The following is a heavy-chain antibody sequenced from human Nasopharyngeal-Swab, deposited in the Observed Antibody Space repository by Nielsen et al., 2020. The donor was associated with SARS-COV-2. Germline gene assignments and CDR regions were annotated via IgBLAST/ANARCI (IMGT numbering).Heavy chain of an antibody. V-gene: IGHV3-7*01. J-gene: IGHJ4*02. D-gene: IGHD3-3*01. CDR3: ARLKYDFWNGPPEDY. CDR1: GFTFSNYW. CDR2: IKQDGSEI. Sequence: GGSLRLSCAASGFTFSNYWMTWLRQPPGKGLEWVANIKQDGSEIYYVDSLKGRFTISRDNAKNSLYLQMNSLRAKDTAVYYCARLKYDFWNGPPEDYWGQGTLVTVSS.